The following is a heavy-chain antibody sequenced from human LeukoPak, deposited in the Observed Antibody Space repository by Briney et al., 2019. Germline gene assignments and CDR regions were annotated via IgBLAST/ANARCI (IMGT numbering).Heavy chain of an antibody. CDR3: ARVLSDSVYYYGMDV. CDR2: IYYSGST. J-gene: IGHJ6*02. D-gene: IGHD2/OR15-2a*01. V-gene: IGHV4-30-4*01. CDR1: GGSISSGDYY. Sequence: PSQTLSLTCTVSGGSISSGDYYWSWIRQPPGKGLEWIGYIYYSGSTYYNPSLKSRVTISVDTSKNQFSLKLSSVTAADTAVYYCARVLSDSVYYYGMDVWGQGTTVTVSS.